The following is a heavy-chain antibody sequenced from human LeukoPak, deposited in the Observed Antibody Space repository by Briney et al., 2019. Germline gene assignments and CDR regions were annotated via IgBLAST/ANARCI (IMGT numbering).Heavy chain of an antibody. D-gene: IGHD2-15*01. CDR1: GGSISSSSYY. Sequence: PPETLSLTCTVSGGSISSSSYYWGWIRQPPGKGLEWIGSMYYSGSTYYNPSLKSRVTISVDTSKNQFSLKLSSVTAADTALYYCARQGNSYCSGGSCYDPNWFDSWGQGTLVTVSS. V-gene: IGHV4-39*01. CDR3: ARQGNSYCSGGSCYDPNWFDS. CDR2: MYYSGST. J-gene: IGHJ5*01.